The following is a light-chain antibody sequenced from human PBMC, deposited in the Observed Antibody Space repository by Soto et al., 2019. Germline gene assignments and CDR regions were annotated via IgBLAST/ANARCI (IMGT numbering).Light chain of an antibody. CDR3: QTWGTGSWV. CDR2: LNSDGSH. V-gene: IGLV4-69*01. CDR1: SGHSSYA. J-gene: IGLJ3*02. Sequence: QSVLTQSPSASASLGASVKLTCTLRSGHSSYAIAWHQQQPEKGPRYLMKLNSDGSHSKGDGIPDRFSGSSSGAERYLTISSLQSEDEADYYCQTWGTGSWVFGGGTKLTVL.